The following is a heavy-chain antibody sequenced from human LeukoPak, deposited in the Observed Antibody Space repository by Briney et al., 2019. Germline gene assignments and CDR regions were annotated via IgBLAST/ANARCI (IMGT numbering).Heavy chain of an antibody. J-gene: IGHJ4*02. CDR1: GFTFNNFP. D-gene: IGHD2-2*01. Sequence: GGSLRLSCAASGFTFNNFPMSWVRQVPGKGLEWVSSISGSGGTTYYAGSVRGRFTISRDNAKKTLFLQMNSLRAEDTAVYYCARDRCSSTSCFFDYWGQGTLVTVSS. V-gene: IGHV3-23*01. CDR2: ISGSGGTT. CDR3: ARDRCSSTSCFFDY.